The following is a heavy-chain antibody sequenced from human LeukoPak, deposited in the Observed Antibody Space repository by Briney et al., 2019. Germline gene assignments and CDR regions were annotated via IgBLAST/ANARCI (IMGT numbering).Heavy chain of an antibody. V-gene: IGHV3-30*18. J-gene: IGHJ5*02. CDR1: GFTFSSYG. Sequence: PGRSLRLSCAASGFTFSSYGMHWVRQAPGKGLEWVTVMSYDGSNKYYADSVKGRFTISRDNSKNTLYLQMNSLRAEDTAVYYCAKLAGSGSRTPAGFDPWGQGTLVTVSS. CDR3: AKLAGSGSRTPAGFDP. CDR2: MSYDGSNK. D-gene: IGHD3-10*01.